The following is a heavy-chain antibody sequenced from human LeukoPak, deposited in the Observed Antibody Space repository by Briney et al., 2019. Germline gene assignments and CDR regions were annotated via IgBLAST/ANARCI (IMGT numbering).Heavy chain of an antibody. Sequence: SVKVSCKASGGTFSSYAISWVRQAPGQGLEWMGGIIPIFGTANYAQKFQGRVTITADKSTSTAYMELSSLRSEDTAVYYCARDRYGSGGYFDYWGQGTLVTVSS. D-gene: IGHD3-10*01. CDR2: IIPIFGTA. CDR3: ARDRYGSGGYFDY. CDR1: GGTFSSYA. J-gene: IGHJ4*02. V-gene: IGHV1-69*06.